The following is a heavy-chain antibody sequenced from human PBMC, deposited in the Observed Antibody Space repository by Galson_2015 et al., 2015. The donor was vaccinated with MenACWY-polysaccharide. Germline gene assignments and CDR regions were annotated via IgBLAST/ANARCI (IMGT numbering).Heavy chain of an antibody. CDR2: INPDGSDK. CDR1: GFTFSGYW. CDR3: GRHFDWAFDY. V-gene: IGHV3-7*01. D-gene: IGHD2-21*01. Sequence: SLRLSCAASGFTFSGYWMTWVRQAPGKGLEWVANINPDGSDKYYVDSVKGRFIISRDNAKNSVYLQMNGLRVEDTAMYYCGRHFDWAFDYRGQGTLVTVSS. J-gene: IGHJ4*02.